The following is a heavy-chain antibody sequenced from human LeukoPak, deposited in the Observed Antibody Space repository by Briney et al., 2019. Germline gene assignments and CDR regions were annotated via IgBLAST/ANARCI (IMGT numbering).Heavy chain of an antibody. CDR3: TRVTYYYDSNGPQGYFDY. J-gene: IGHJ4*02. CDR2: IRNKAYGGTT. D-gene: IGHD3-22*01. V-gene: IGHV3-49*03. Sequence: PGRSLRLSCTTSGFTFGDYAMSWFRQAPGKGLEWVGFIRNKAYGGTTEYAASVKGRFTISRDDSKSIAYLQMNSLKTEDTAVYYCTRVTYYYDSNGPQGYFDYWGQGTLVTVSS. CDR1: GFTFGDYA.